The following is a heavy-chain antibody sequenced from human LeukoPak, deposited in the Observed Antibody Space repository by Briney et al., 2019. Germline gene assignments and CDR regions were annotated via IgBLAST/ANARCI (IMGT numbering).Heavy chain of an antibody. CDR2: IYDDSST. Sequence: GGSLRLSCAASGFTVSSKYMSWVRQAPGKGLEWVSVIYDDSSTFYAGSVKGRFSISRDNSKNTLYLQMNSLRAEDTAVYYCAKPTLVRGLIAYSFDYWGQGTLVTVSS. CDR3: AKPTLVRGLIAYSFDY. J-gene: IGHJ4*02. D-gene: IGHD3-10*01. CDR1: GFTVSSKY. V-gene: IGHV3-66*04.